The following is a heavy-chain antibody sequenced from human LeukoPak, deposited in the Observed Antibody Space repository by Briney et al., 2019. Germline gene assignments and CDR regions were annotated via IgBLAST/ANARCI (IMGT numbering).Heavy chain of an antibody. Sequence: GGSLRLSCAASGFTFSSYSMNWVRQAPGKGLEWVSSISSSSSYIYYADSVKGRFTISRDNAKNSLYLQMNSLRAEGTAVYYCASTADQENTALFDYWGQGTLVTVSS. J-gene: IGHJ4*02. D-gene: IGHD2-2*01. V-gene: IGHV3-21*01. CDR2: ISSSSSYI. CDR1: GFTFSSYS. CDR3: ASTADQENTALFDY.